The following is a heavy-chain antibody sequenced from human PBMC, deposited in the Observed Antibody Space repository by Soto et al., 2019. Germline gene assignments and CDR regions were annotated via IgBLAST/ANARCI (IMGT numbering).Heavy chain of an antibody. D-gene: IGHD3-10*01. CDR3: ASTYYYGSGSLNFDY. CDR2: IYYSGST. CDR1: GGSISSYY. Sequence: QVQLQESGPGLVKPSETLSLTCTVSGGSISSYYWSWIRQPPGKGLEWIGYIYYSGSTNYNPSLKLRFTISVAPSTHQFSLKLSSVTAADTAVYYCASTYYYGSGSLNFDYWGQGTLVTVSS. V-gene: IGHV4-59*08. J-gene: IGHJ4*02.